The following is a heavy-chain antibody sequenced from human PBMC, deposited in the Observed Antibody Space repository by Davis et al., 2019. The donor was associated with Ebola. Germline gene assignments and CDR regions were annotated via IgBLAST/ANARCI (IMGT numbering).Heavy chain of an antibody. CDR2: IRSKANSYAT. J-gene: IGHJ4*02. Sequence: GESLKISCAASGFTFSGSAMHWVRQASGKGLEWVGRIRSKANSYATAYAASVKGRFTISRDDSKNTAYLQMNSLKTEDTAVYYCLVQGVSYSYWGQGTLVTVSS. CDR1: GFTFSGSA. V-gene: IGHV3-73*01. D-gene: IGHD3-10*01. CDR3: LVQGVSYSY.